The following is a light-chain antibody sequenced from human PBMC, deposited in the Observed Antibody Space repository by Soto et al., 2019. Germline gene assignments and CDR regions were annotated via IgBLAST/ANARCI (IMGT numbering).Light chain of an antibody. Sequence: EIVLTQSPDTLSLSPGDRATLSCRASQSISSYLAWYQQKPGQSPRLLIYDASNRATGIPARFSGSGSGTDFTLTISRLEPEDFAVYFCHQYGGSPITFGQGTRLEIK. CDR2: DAS. J-gene: IGKJ5*01. CDR3: HQYGGSPIT. V-gene: IGKV3-20*01. CDR1: QSISSY.